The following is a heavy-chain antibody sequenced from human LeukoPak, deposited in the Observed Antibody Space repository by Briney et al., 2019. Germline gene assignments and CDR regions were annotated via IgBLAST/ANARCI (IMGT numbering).Heavy chain of an antibody. D-gene: IGHD3-10*01. V-gene: IGHV3-23*01. CDR3: ARGGVDYYGSGSYYLMYYFDY. CDR1: GFTFSNAW. J-gene: IGHJ4*02. Sequence: GGSLRLSCAASGFTFSNAWMSWIRQAPGKGLEWVSAISGSGGATYYADSVKGRFTISRDDPHNTLYLQMNSLRAEAAAVYFCARGGVDYYGSGSYYLMYYFDYWGQGALVTVSS. CDR2: ISGSGGAT.